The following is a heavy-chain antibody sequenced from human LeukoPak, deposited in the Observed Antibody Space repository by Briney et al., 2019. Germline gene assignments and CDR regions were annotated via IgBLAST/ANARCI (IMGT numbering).Heavy chain of an antibody. CDR1: GFTFSSYS. CDR3: ARGNSVDYYDSSGSYTDFDY. J-gene: IGHJ4*02. V-gene: IGHV3-48*01. D-gene: IGHD3-22*01. Sequence: GGSLRLSCAASGFTFSSYSMNWVRQAPGKGLEWVSYISSSSTTYYADSVKGRLTISRDNAKNSLYLQMNSLRAEDTAVYYCARGNSVDYYDSSGSYTDFDYWGQGTLVTVSS. CDR2: ISSSSTT.